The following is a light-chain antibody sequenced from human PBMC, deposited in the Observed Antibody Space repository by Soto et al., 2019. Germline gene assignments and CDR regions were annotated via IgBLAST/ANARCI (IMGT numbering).Light chain of an antibody. CDR3: QQLNSFPIT. CDR2: AAS. V-gene: IGKV1-9*01. J-gene: IGKJ5*01. CDR1: QGINSY. Sequence: DIQLTQSPSFLSASVGDRVTITCRASQGINSYLAWYQQRPGKAPKLLIYAASTLQSGVPSRFSGSGSGTEFTLTISSLRPEDFATYYCQQLNSFPITFGQGTRLEIK.